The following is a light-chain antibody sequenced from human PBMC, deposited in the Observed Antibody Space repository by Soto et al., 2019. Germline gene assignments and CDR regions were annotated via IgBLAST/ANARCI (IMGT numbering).Light chain of an antibody. Sequence: QSALTQPPSASGTPGQRVTISCSGSSSNIGSNTVSWYQQLPGTAPKLLIYSNNRRPSGVPDRFSGSKSGTSASLAISGLQSEEEADYYCAAWDDSLNGVVFGGGTKVTVL. CDR1: SSNIGSNT. CDR3: AAWDDSLNGVV. V-gene: IGLV1-44*01. CDR2: SNN. J-gene: IGLJ2*01.